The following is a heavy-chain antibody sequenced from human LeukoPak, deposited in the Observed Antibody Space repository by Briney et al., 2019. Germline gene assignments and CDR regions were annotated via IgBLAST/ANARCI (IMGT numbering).Heavy chain of an antibody. CDR1: GFTFSSCA. CDR2: ISGSGGST. CDR3: AKPPDYFGSGSYLRTVGGFDY. D-gene: IGHD3-10*01. J-gene: IGHJ4*02. Sequence: GGSLRLSCAASGFTFSSCAMSWVRQAPGKGLQWVSAISGSGGSTSYADSVKGRFTIFRDNSKNTLFLQMNSLRAEDTAVYYCAKPPDYFGSGSYLRTVGGFDYWGQGTLVTVSS. V-gene: IGHV3-23*01.